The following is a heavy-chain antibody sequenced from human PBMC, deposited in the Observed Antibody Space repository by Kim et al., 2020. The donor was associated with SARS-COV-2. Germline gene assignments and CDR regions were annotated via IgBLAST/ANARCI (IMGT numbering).Heavy chain of an antibody. Sequence: SETLSLTCAVYGGSFSGYYWSWIRQPPGKGLEWIGEINHSGSTNYNPSLKSRVTISVDTSKNQFSLKLSSVTVADTAVYYCARGNFTNGVCYTAFDYWGQGTLVNVSS. CDR1: GGSFSGYY. CDR2: INHSGST. CDR3: ARGNFTNGVCYTAFDY. J-gene: IGHJ4*02. V-gene: IGHV4-34*01. D-gene: IGHD2-8*01.